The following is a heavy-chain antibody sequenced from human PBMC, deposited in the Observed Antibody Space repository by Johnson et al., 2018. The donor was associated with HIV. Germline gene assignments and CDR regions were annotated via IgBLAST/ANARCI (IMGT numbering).Heavy chain of an antibody. CDR1: GFTFSAFY. D-gene: IGHD6-25*01. CDR3: ARDGPSAAV. V-gene: IGHV3-11*04. J-gene: IGHJ3*01. CDR2: ISSSRSTI. Sequence: QVQLVESRGGFVQPGASLRLSCAASGFTFSAFYMSWIRQAPGKGLEWVSYISSSRSTIYYADCVKGRFTISRDNSKNTLYLQMNSLRAEDTAVYYCARDGPSAAVWGQGTMVTVSS.